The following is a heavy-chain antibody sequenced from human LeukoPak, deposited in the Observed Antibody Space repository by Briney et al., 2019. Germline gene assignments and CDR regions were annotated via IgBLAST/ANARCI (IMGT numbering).Heavy chain of an antibody. J-gene: IGHJ4*02. CDR2: TYYRSKWYN. CDR3: ARGVSGILDY. D-gene: IGHD5/OR15-5a*01. CDR1: GDSVSSNTAA. V-gene: IGHV6-1*01. Sequence: SQTLSLTCAISGDSVSSNTAAWNWIRQSPSRCLEWLGRTYYRSKWYNDYAVSVKSRITFNADTSKNQFSLQPNSVTPEDTAVYYCARGVSGILDYWGQGTLVTVSS.